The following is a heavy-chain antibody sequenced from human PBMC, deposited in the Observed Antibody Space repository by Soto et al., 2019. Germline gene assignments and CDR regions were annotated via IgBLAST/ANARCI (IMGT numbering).Heavy chain of an antibody. CDR3: ARGEKWELFQATRFDY. V-gene: IGHV1-2*02. J-gene: IGHJ4*02. CDR2: INPNSGGT. D-gene: IGHD1-26*01. CDR1: GYTFTGYY. Sequence: GASVKVSCKASGYTFTGYYMHWVRQAPGQGLEWMGWINPNSGGTNYAQKFQGRVTMTRDTSISTAYMELSRLRSDDTAVYYCARGEKWELFQATRFDYWGQGTLVTVSS.